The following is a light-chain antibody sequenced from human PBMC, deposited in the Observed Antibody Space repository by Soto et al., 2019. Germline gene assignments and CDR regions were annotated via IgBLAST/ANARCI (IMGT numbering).Light chain of an antibody. V-gene: IGKV1-39*01. Sequence: DIQLTQSPSSLSAYVGDRVTITCRASQTISHYLQWYQQKPGKAPKLLIYAASSLESGVPSRFSGSGSGTDFTLTINSLQPEDFATYYCQQADSFPLTFGGGTKVEIK. CDR3: QQADSFPLT. CDR1: QTISHY. J-gene: IGKJ4*01. CDR2: AAS.